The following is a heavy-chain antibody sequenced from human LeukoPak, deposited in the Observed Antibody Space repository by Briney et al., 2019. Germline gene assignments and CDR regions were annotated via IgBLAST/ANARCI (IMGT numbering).Heavy chain of an antibody. J-gene: IGHJ3*02. Sequence: SETLSLTCTISGGSISSSSYYWGWIRQPPGKGLEWIGYIYYSGSTNYNPSLKSRVTISVDTSKNQFSLKLSSVTAADTAVYYCARSRRIAAAGGGAFDIWGQGTMVTVSS. CDR1: GGSISSSSYY. D-gene: IGHD6-13*01. CDR3: ARSRRIAAAGGGAFDI. V-gene: IGHV4-61*05. CDR2: IYYSGST.